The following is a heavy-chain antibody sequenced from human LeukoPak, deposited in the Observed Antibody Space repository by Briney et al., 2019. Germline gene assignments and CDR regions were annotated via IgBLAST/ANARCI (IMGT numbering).Heavy chain of an antibody. D-gene: IGHD5-24*01. CDR1: GYTFTSYD. CDR2: INPSGGST. CDR3: ARDHMATIYRVVYYMDV. V-gene: IGHV1-46*01. Sequence: ASVKISCKASGYTFTSYDINCVGQATGQGLEWMGIINPSGGSTSYAQKFQGRVTMTRDMSTSTVYMELSSLRSEDTAVYYCARDHMATIYRVVYYMDVWGKGTTVTVSS. J-gene: IGHJ6*03.